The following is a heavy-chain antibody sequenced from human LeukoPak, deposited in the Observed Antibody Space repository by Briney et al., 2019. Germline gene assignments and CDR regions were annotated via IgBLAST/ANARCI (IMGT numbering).Heavy chain of an antibody. CDR2: INPSGGST. CDR1: GYTFTSYY. Sequence: ASVKVSCKASGYTFTSYYMHWVRQAPGQGLEWMGIINPSGGSTSYAQKFQGRVTMTRDTSTSTAYMELSRLRSDDTAVYYCARGFPRIAAAGTQSRYMDVWGKGTTVTISS. CDR3: ARGFPRIAAAGTQSRYMDV. V-gene: IGHV1-46*01. J-gene: IGHJ6*03. D-gene: IGHD6-13*01.